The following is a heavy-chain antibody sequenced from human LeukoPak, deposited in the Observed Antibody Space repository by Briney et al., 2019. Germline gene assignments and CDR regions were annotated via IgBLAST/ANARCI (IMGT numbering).Heavy chain of an antibody. CDR3: ARKAARTSGYDY. CDR1: GFTFNNYG. V-gene: IGHV3-23*01. CDR2: IADGGETT. D-gene: IGHD3-22*01. J-gene: IGHJ4*02. Sequence: GGSLRLSCAVSGFTFNNYGMSWVRQAPGMGLEGVSAIADGGETTYYADSVKGRFTISRDYSKNTLYLQMNSVRAEDTAVYYCARKAARTSGYDYWGQGILVTVSS.